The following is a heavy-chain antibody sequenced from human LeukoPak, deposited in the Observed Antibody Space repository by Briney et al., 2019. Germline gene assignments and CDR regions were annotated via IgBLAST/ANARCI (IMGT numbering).Heavy chain of an antibody. CDR2: INHSGST. J-gene: IGHJ4*02. D-gene: IGHD2-2*01. CDR1: GGSFSGYY. Sequence: SETLSLTCAVYGGSFSGYYWSWIRQPPGKGLKWIGEINHSGSTNYNPSLKSRVTISVDTSKNQFSLKLSSVTAADTAVYYCARRGSSTSCYRCEDYWGQGTLVTVSS. CDR3: ARRGSSTSCYRCEDY. V-gene: IGHV4-34*01.